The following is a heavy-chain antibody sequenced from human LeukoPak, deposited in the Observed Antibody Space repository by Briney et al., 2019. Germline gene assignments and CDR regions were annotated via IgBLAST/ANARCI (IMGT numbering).Heavy chain of an antibody. D-gene: IGHD2-2*01. V-gene: IGHV3-53*01. CDR1: GVTVSINY. J-gene: IGHJ4*02. CDR3: AIAGGSIKPFDY. CDR2: IYSGGTT. Sequence: GGSLRLSCAASGVTVSINYMNWVRQAPGKGLEWVSVIYSGGTTYYADSVRGRFTISRDNSKNTLYLQMNRLRAEDTAVYYCAIAGGSIKPFDYWGQGTLVTVSS.